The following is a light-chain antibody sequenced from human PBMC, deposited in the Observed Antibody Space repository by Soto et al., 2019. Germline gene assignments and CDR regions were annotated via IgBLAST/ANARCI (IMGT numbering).Light chain of an antibody. V-gene: IGKV3-20*01. CDR2: GAS. CDR1: KSVSSSY. J-gene: IGKJ4*01. Sequence: EIVLTQSPGTLSLSPGERATLSCRASKSVSSSYLAWYQQKPGQAPRLLIYGASSSATVIPDRFSGSGSGTDFTLTISSLEPEEFAVYYCQQYGSSPLTFGGGTKVEIK. CDR3: QQYGSSPLT.